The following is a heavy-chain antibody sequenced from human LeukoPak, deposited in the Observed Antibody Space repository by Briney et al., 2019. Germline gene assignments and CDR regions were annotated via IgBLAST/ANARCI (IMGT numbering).Heavy chain of an antibody. J-gene: IGHJ4*02. Sequence: PGGSLRLSCAASGFTFSSYAMSWVRQAPGKGLEWVSAISGSGGSTYYADSVKGRFTISRDNTKNTLYLQMNSLRAEDAAVYYCAKDLVRSWLIDFDYWGQGTLVTVSS. CDR2: ISGSGGST. V-gene: IGHV3-23*01. CDR1: GFTFSSYA. D-gene: IGHD6-13*01. CDR3: AKDLVRSWLIDFDY.